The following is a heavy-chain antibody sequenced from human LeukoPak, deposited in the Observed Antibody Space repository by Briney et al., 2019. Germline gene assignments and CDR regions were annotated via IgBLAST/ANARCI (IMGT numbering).Heavy chain of an antibody. Sequence: PGGSLRLSCAASGFTFSSYAMSWVRQAPGKGLEWVSAISGSGGSTYYADSVKGRFTISRDNSKNTLYLQMNSLRAEDTAVYYCAKDFNFDSRGWVPVSGYFDYWGQGTLVTVSS. CDR1: GFTFSSYA. J-gene: IGHJ4*02. V-gene: IGHV3-23*01. CDR3: AKDFNFDSRGWVPVSGYFDY. CDR2: ISGSGGST. D-gene: IGHD6-19*01.